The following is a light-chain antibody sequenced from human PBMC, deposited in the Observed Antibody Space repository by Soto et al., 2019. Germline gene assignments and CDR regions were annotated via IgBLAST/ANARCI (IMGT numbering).Light chain of an antibody. J-gene: IGLJ2*01. CDR2: DVS. Sequence: QAVVTQPASVSGSPGQSITISCTGTSSDVGGYNYVSWYQQHPGKAPKLMIYDVSNRPSGVSNRFSGSKSGNTASLSISGLQAEDEGDEYCSSYTSSSTVVFGGGTKLTVL. CDR1: SSDVGGYNY. V-gene: IGLV2-14*01. CDR3: SSYTSSSTVV.